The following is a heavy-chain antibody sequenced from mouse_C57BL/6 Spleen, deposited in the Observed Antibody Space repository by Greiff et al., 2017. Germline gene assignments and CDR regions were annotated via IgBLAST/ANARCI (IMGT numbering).Heavy chain of an antibody. Sequence: EVKLVESGGGLVKPGGSLKLSCAASGFTFRDYGMHWVRQAPEKGLEWVAYISSGSSTIYYADTVKGRFTISRDNAKNALFLQMTSLRSEDTAMYYCARGYYSNYGHAMDYWGQGTSVTVSS. D-gene: IGHD2-5*01. CDR3: ARGYYSNYGHAMDY. CDR2: ISSGSSTI. J-gene: IGHJ4*01. CDR1: GFTFRDYG. V-gene: IGHV5-17*01.